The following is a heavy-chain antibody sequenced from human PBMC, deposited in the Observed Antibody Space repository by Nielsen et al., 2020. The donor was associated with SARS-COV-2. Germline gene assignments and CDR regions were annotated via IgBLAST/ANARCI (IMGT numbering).Heavy chain of an antibody. CDR2: FDPEDGET. J-gene: IGHJ4*02. CDR1: GYTLTELS. V-gene: IGHV1-24*01. CDR3: ATDPVYLWFGELSY. D-gene: IGHD3-10*01. Sequence: ASVKVSCKVSGYTLTELSMHWVRQAPGKGLEWMVGFDPEDGETIYAQKFQGRVTMTEDTSTDTAYMELSSLRSEDTAVYYCATDPVYLWFGELSYWGQGTLVTVSS.